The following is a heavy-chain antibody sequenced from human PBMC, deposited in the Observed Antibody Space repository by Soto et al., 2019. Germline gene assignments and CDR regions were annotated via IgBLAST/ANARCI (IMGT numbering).Heavy chain of an antibody. V-gene: IGHV3-21*01. Sequence: GGSLRLSCAASGFTFSSYSMNWVRQAPGKGLEWVSSISSSSSYIYYADSVKGRFTISRDNAKNSLYLQMNSLRAEDTAVYYCARDFFRFGIAVAGTAFDIWGQGTMVTVSS. CDR2: ISSSSSYI. D-gene: IGHD6-19*01. J-gene: IGHJ3*02. CDR3: ARDFFRFGIAVAGTAFDI. CDR1: GFTFSSYS.